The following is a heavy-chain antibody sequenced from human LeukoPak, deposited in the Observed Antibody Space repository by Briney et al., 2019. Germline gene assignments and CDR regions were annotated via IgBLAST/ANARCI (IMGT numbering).Heavy chain of an antibody. CDR3: ASYCSSTSCYSRGGIDYYMDV. CDR2: MNPNSGNT. CDR1: GYTFTSYD. Sequence: ASVKVSCKXSGYTFTSYDINWVRQATGQGLEWMGWMNPNSGNTGYAQKFQGRVTMTRNTSISTAYMELSSLRSEDTAVYYCASYCSSTSCYSRGGIDYYMDVWGKGTTVTVSS. J-gene: IGHJ6*03. D-gene: IGHD2-2*01. V-gene: IGHV1-8*01.